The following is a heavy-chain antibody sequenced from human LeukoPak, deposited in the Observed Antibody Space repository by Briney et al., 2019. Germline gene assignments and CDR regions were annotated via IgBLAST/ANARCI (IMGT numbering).Heavy chain of an antibody. V-gene: IGHV1-69*04. D-gene: IGHD5-12*01. J-gene: IGHJ3*02. CDR2: IIPILGIA. CDR1: GGTFSSYA. CDR3: ARVRVKWGGYDKGDAFDI. Sequence: SVKVSCRASGGTFSSYAISWVRQAPGQGLEWMGRIIPILGIANYAQKFQGRVTITADKSTSTAYMELSSLRSEDTAVYYCARVRVKWGGYDKGDAFDIWGQGTMVTVSS.